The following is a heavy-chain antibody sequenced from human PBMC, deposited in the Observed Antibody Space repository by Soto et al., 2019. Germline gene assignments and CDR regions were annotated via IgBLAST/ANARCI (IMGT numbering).Heavy chain of an antibody. CDR1: GYTFTSYG. D-gene: IGHD3-22*01. V-gene: IGHV1-18*01. CDR2: ISAYNGNT. Sequence: XSVKVSCKASGYTFTSYGISWVRQAPVQGLEWMGWISAYNGNTNYAQKLQGRVTMTTDTSTSTAYMELRSLRSDDTAVYYCARAHDSSGYYVPDVMLISPWGQGTLVTVSS. J-gene: IGHJ5*02. CDR3: ARAHDSSGYYVPDVMLISP.